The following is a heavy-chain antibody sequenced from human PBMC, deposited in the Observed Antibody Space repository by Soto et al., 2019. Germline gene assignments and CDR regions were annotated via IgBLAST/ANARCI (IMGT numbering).Heavy chain of an antibody. V-gene: IGHV3-7*01. CDR3: ARRNMVRGVIIPPYYYYYMDV. D-gene: IGHD3-10*01. J-gene: IGHJ6*03. CDR1: GFTFSSYW. CDR2: IKQDGSEK. Sequence: GGSLRLSCAASGFTFSSYWMSWVRQAPGKGLEWVANIKQDGSEKYYVDSVKGRFTISRDNAKNSLYLQMNSLRAEETAVYYCARRNMVRGVIIPPYYYYYMDVWGKGTTVTVSS.